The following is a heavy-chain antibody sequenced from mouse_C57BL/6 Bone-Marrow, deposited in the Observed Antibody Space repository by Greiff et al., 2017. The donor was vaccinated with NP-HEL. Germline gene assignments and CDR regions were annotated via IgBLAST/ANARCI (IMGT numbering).Heavy chain of an antibody. V-gene: IGHV2-2*01. Sequence: VKLVESGPGLVQPSQSLFITCTVSGFSLTSYGVHWVRQSPGKGLEWLGVIWSGGSTDYNAAFISRLSISKDNSKSQVFFKMNSLQADDTAIYYCARSFPFAYWGQGTLVTVSA. CDR3: ARSFPFAY. J-gene: IGHJ3*01. CDR1: GFSLTSYG. CDR2: IWSGGST.